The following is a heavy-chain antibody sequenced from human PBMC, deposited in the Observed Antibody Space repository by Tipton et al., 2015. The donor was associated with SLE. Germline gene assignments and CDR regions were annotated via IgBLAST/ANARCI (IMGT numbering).Heavy chain of an antibody. Sequence: SLRLSCAASGFTFSSYAMHWVRQAPGKGLEWVAVISYDGSNKYYADSVKGRFTISRDNSKNTLYLQMNSLRAEDTAVYYCARRGGYCTNGVCYIVGGGFDYWCQGTLVTVSS. J-gene: IGHJ4*02. CDR2: ISYDGSNK. CDR1: GFTFSSYA. V-gene: IGHV3-30-3*01. D-gene: IGHD2-8*01. CDR3: ARRGGYCTNGVCYIVGGGFDY.